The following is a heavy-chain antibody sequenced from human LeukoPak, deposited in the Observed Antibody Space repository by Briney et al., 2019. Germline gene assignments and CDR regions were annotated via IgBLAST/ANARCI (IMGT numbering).Heavy chain of an antibody. D-gene: IGHD1-26*01. Sequence: ASVKVSCKASGYTGTSYGISWVRNPPGQGLEWMGWISAYNGNTNYAQKLQGRVTMTTDTSTSTAYMELRSLRSDDTAVYYCARALGGSYHDVYYYGMDVWGQGTKVTVSS. CDR3: ARALGGSYHDVYYYGMDV. CDR1: GYTGTSYG. J-gene: IGHJ6*02. V-gene: IGHV1-18*01. CDR2: ISAYNGNT.